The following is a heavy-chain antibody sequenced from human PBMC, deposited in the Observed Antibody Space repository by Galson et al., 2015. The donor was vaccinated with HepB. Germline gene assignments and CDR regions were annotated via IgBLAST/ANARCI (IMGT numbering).Heavy chain of an antibody. CDR2: TYYKSKWNN. CDR1: GDSVSSNTAA. CDR3: AREPYGSGSADHWFDP. J-gene: IGHJ5*02. Sequence: GDSVSSNTAAWRWVRQSPSRGLEWLGRTYYKSKWNNDYAVSVKSRIAINPDTSKNQFSLQLNSVTPEDTAVYYCAREPYGSGSADHWFDPWGQGILVTVSS. D-gene: IGHD3-10*01. V-gene: IGHV6-1*01.